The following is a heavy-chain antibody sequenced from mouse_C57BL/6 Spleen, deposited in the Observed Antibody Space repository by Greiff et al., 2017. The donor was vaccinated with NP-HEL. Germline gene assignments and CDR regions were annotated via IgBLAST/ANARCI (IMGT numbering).Heavy chain of an antibody. Sequence: QVQLQQPGAELVRPGSSVKLSCKASGYTFTSYWMDWVKQRPGQGLEWIGNIYPSDSETHYNQKFKDKATLTVDKSSSTDYMQLSSLTSEDSAVYYCARETGGFAYWGQGTLVTVSA. CDR2: IYPSDSET. J-gene: IGHJ3*01. CDR3: ARETGGFAY. V-gene: IGHV1-61*01. CDR1: GYTFTSYW. D-gene: IGHD4-1*01.